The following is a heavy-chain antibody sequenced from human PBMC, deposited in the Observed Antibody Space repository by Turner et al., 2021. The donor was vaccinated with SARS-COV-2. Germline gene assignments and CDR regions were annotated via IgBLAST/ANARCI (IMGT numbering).Heavy chain of an antibody. CDR2: IHANSGGT. V-gene: IGHV1-2*02. CDR3: ARDPSGYQRSFDV. J-gene: IGHJ6*02. CDR1: GYTFTGYY. D-gene: IGHD2-15*01. Sequence: QVQLVQSGAEVKKPGASVKVPCKASGYTFTGYYMHWVRQAPGQGLEWMGWIHANSGGTNYARKVQGRVTMTRDTSISTAYMELSGLRSDDTAVYYCARDPSGYQRSFDVWGQGTTVTVSS.